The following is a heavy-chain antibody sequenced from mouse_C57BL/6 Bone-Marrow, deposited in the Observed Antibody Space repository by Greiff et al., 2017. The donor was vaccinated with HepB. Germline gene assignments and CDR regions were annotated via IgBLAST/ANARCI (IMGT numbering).Heavy chain of an antibody. CDR1: GYTFTSYW. V-gene: IGHV1-74*01. CDR2: IHPSDSDT. D-gene: IGHD1-1*01. Sequence: QVQLQQPGAELVKPGASVKVSCKASGYTFTSYWMHWVKQRPGQGLEWIGRIHPSDSDTNYNEKFKSKATLTVDTSSSTAYMQLSSLTSEDSAVYYCAREGLLRYPYFDYWGQGTTLTVSS. CDR3: AREGLLRYPYFDY. J-gene: IGHJ2*01.